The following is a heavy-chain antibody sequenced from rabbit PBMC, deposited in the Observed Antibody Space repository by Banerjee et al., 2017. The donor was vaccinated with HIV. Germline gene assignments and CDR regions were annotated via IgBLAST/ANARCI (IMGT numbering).Heavy chain of an antibody. CDR1: GIDFTSNYY. J-gene: IGHJ4*01. V-gene: IGHV1S45*01. CDR3: ARDPGDTDARNL. Sequence: QEQLVESGGGLVQPEGSLTLTCTASGIDFTSNYYMCWVRQAPGKGLEWIACTHTNGGNTYYASWAKGRFTISKSSSTTVTLQMTSLTAADTATYFCARDPGDTDARNLWGPGTLVTVS. CDR2: THTNGGNT. D-gene: IGHD6-1*01.